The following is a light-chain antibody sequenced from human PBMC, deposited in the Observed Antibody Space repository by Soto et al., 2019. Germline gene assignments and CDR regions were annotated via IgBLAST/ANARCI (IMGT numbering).Light chain of an antibody. CDR3: QQFNTYPIT. CDR2: DVS. Sequence: AIQLTQSPSSLSASVGDRVTITCRASQDIRGALAWYQQKPGKPPKLLIFDVSSLQSGVPSRFSGSGSGTDFTLTISSLQAEVFATYYCQQFNTYPITFGQGTRLEIK. J-gene: IGKJ5*01. V-gene: IGKV1-13*02. CDR1: QDIRGA.